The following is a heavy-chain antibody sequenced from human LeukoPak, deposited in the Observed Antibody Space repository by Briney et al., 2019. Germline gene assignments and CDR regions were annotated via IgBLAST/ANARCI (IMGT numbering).Heavy chain of an antibody. Sequence: GRSLRLSCAASGFSFTNHAMHWVRQAPGKGLEWMALVSYDGTNKFYTDSVMGRFTVSRGNSKNMLYLQMSSLRTEDTGVYYCASSPSSYFDYWGQGTLVTVSS. CDR2: VSYDGTNK. V-gene: IGHV3-30-3*01. CDR1: GFSFTNHA. D-gene: IGHD6-19*01. J-gene: IGHJ4*02. CDR3: ASSPSSYFDY.